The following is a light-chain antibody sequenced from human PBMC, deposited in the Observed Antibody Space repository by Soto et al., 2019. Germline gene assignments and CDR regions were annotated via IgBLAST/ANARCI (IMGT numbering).Light chain of an antibody. V-gene: IGKV1-17*01. CDR1: QSIDNN. J-gene: IGKJ4*01. CDR3: LQHNSYPALT. Sequence: DIQMTQSPSSLSASVGDRLTITCRASQSIDNNLNWYQQKPGKAPKLLIYETSILQSGVPSRFSGSGSGTEFTLTISSLQPEDFATYYCLQHNSYPALTFGGGTKVDIK. CDR2: ETS.